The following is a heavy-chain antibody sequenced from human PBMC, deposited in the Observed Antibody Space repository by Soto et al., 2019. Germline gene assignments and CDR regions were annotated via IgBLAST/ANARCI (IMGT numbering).Heavy chain of an antibody. D-gene: IGHD3-22*01. CDR1: GGTFSSYA. Sequence: SVKVSCKASGGTFSSYAISWVRQAPGQGLEWMGGIIPIFGTANYAQKFQGRVTITADESTSTAYMELSSLRSEDTAVYYCARAGNMGYYYDSSGYYLPPESDAFDIWGQGTMVTVSS. J-gene: IGHJ3*02. V-gene: IGHV1-69*13. CDR3: ARAGNMGYYYDSSGYYLPPESDAFDI. CDR2: IIPIFGTA.